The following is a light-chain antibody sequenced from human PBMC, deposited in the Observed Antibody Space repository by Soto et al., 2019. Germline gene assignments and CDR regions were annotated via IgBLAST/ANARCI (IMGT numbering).Light chain of an antibody. V-gene: IGLV2-14*03. J-gene: IGLJ2*01. CDR2: DII. Sequence: QSALTQPASVSGSPGQSITISCTGTSSDVGAFTSVSWYQQHPGKAPKLIIYDIIHRPSGVSDRFSGSKSVNTASLTISGRQPEHEATYHCSSYSRSTTLVVFGGGTKLTVL. CDR1: SSDVGAFTS. CDR3: SSYSRSTTLVV.